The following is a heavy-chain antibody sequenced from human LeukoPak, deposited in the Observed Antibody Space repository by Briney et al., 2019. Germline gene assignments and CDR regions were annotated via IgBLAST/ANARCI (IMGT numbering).Heavy chain of an antibody. J-gene: IGHJ4*02. CDR3: AKGRFWDYYDSSGYYPFDY. V-gene: IGHV3-23*01. CDR2: ISGGGGST. D-gene: IGHD3-22*01. CDR1: GFTFSSYA. Sequence: GGSLRLSCAASGFTFSSYAMSWVRQAPGKGVEGVSAISGGGGSTYYADSVKGRFTISRDNSKNTLYLQMNSLRAEDTAVYYCAKGRFWDYYDSSGYYPFDYWGQGTLVTVSS.